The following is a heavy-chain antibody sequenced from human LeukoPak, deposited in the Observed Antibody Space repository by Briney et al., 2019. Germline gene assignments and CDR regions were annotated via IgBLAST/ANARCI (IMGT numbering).Heavy chain of an antibody. CDR1: GFTFSSYW. V-gene: IGHV3-74*01. J-gene: IGHJ3*02. D-gene: IGHD1-14*01. Sequence: QTGGSLRLSCAASGFTFSSYWMHWVRQAPGKGLVWVSRINSDGNSTSYADSVKGRFTISRDNAKNTLYLQMNSLRAEDTAVYYCARGGTPGSPVAGDDAFDIWGQGTMVTVSS. CDR2: INSDGNST. CDR3: ARGGTPGSPVAGDDAFDI.